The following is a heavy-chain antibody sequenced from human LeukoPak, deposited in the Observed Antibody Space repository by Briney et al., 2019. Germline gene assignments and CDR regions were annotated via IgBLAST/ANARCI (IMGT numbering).Heavy chain of an antibody. CDR1: GSTFSTSW. V-gene: IGHV3-7*01. Sequence: GGSLRLSCAASGSTFSTSWMSWVRQAPGGGLEWVANIFQDGNEKYYVDSVKGRFTISRDNAKNSLYLQMNSLRVEDTAVYYCARTIVEVRAASDVFDIWGQGTMVTVSS. CDR2: IFQDGNEK. D-gene: IGHD2-2*01. J-gene: IGHJ3*02. CDR3: ARTIVEVRAASDVFDI.